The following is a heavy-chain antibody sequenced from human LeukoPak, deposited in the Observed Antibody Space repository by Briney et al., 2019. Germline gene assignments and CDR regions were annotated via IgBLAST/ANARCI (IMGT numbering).Heavy chain of an antibody. CDR2: ISDSGDRT. V-gene: IGHV3-23*01. CDR1: GFPFSNYA. J-gene: IGHJ3*02. CDR3: ARNILFAFDI. Sequence: GGSLRLSCAASGFPFSNYAMTWVRQAPGKGLEWVSVISDSGDRTFYADSVKGRFTISRDNSKNTLYLQMNSLRAEDTAMYYCARNILFAFDIWGQGTMVTVSS.